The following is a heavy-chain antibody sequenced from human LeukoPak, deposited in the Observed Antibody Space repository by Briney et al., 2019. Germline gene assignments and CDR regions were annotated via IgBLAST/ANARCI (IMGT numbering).Heavy chain of an antibody. CDR3: AKRYSSGWYYFDY. V-gene: IGHV3-23*01. CDR2: ISGSGGST. CDR1: GFTFSSYA. Sequence: GGSLRLSCAASGFTFSSYAMSWVRQAPGKGLEWVSAISGSGGSTYYADSVKGRFTISRDNSKNTLYLQMNSLRAEDTAVYYCAKRYSSGWYYFDYWGQRTLVTVSS. D-gene: IGHD6-19*01. J-gene: IGHJ4*02.